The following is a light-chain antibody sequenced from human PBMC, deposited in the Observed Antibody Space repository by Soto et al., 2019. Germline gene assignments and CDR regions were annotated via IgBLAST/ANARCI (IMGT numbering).Light chain of an antibody. Sequence: EIVLTKSPGTLSLAPGETATLSCRASQSVSSSYLAWYPQKPGQAPRLIIYLVSSRATGIPDRLSGSGSGTDFPITISRLEPEDCSVYSCQQYGSSPLTFGGGTKVEIK. J-gene: IGKJ4*01. CDR3: QQYGSSPLT. CDR2: LVS. CDR1: QSVSSSY. V-gene: IGKV3-20*01.